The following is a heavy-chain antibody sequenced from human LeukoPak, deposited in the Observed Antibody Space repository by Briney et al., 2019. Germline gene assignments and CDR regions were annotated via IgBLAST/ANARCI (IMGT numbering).Heavy chain of an antibody. J-gene: IGHJ4*02. V-gene: IGHV4-59*01. CDR3: GRITEWNDLDY. CDR2: IYYSGST. Sequence: PSETLSLTCTVSGGSISSYYWSWIRQPPGKGLEWIGYIYYSGSTNYNPSLKSRVTISVDMSKNQFSLNLNSVTAADTAVYYCGRITEWNDLDYWGQGTLVTVSS. CDR1: GGSISSYY. D-gene: IGHD1-1*01.